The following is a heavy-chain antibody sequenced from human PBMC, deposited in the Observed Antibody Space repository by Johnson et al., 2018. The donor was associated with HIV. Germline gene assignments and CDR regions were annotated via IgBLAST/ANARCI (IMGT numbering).Heavy chain of an antibody. V-gene: IGHV3-23*04. D-gene: IGHD3/OR15-3a*01. CDR2: ISGSGGST. Sequence: VQVVESGGGLVQPGRSLRLSCAASGFTFDDFAMHWVRQAPGKGLEWVSAISGSGGSTYYADSVKGRFTISRDNSKNTLSLQLNSLRAEDTAVYYCARDLGVDWFPTTNDAFDIWGQGTMVTVSS. CDR3: ARDLGVDWFPTTNDAFDI. J-gene: IGHJ3*02. CDR1: GFTFDDFA.